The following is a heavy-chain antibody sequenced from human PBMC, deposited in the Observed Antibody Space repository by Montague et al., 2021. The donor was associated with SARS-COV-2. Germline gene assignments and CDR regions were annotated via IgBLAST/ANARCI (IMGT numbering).Heavy chain of an antibody. V-gene: IGHV4-4*07. Sequence: SETLSLTCTVSGDSISDYYWNWIRQPAGEGLQWIGRIYNTGNTNYNPSLKSRVTMSVDTSKNQFSLKLTSVTAADTAVYYCARVVVLAPYCFDYWGQGALVAVSS. CDR1: GDSISDYY. CDR2: IYNTGNT. CDR3: ARVVVLAPYCFDY. J-gene: IGHJ4*02. D-gene: IGHD2-21*01.